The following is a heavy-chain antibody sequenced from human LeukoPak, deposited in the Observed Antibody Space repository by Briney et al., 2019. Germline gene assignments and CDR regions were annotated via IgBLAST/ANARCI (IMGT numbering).Heavy chain of an antibody. Sequence: GASVKVSCKASGYTFTGYYMHWVRQAPGQGLEWMGWINPNSGGTNYAQKFQGRVTMTRDTSISTAYMELSRLRSDDTAVYYCARDYCGGDCYPGYYFDYWGQGTLVTVSS. CDR2: INPNSGGT. V-gene: IGHV1-2*02. D-gene: IGHD2-21*02. CDR1: GYTFTGYY. CDR3: ARDYCGGDCYPGYYFDY. J-gene: IGHJ4*02.